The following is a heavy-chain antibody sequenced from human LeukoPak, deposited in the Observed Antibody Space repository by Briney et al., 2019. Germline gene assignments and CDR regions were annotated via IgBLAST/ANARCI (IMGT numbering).Heavy chain of an antibody. D-gene: IGHD6-13*01. CDR3: ARAWGGIALM. Sequence: SQTLSLTCTVSGGSISSGGYYWSWIRQPPGKGLEWIGYIYHSGSTYYNPSLKSRVTISVDKSKNQFSLKLSSVTAADTAVYYCARAWGGIALMWGQGTLVTVSS. J-gene: IGHJ4*02. CDR2: IYHSGST. V-gene: IGHV4-30-2*01. CDR1: GGSISSGGYY.